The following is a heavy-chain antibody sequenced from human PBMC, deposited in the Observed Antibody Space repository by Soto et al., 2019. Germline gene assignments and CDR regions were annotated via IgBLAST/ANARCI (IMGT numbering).Heavy chain of an antibody. D-gene: IGHD3-22*01. CDR3: ASRYGRSGYYYLDY. Sequence: KPSETLSLTCTVSGGSITSDSYYWSWIRQYPGKGLEWIGYIYYTGSTYYNPSLKSRVGISVDTSENQFFLSLSSVTAADTAVYYCASRYGRSGYYYLDYWGQGTLVTVSS. V-gene: IGHV4-31*03. J-gene: IGHJ4*01. CDR2: IYYTGST. CDR1: GGSITSDSYY.